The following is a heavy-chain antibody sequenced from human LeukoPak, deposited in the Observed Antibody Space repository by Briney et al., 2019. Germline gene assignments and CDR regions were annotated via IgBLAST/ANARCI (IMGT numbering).Heavy chain of an antibody. V-gene: IGHV4-34*01. CDR3: ARGRPQRLIQWELLRGFDY. J-gene: IGHJ4*02. Sequence: SETLSLTCAVYGGSFSGYYWSWIRQPPGKGLEWIGEINHSGSTNYNPSLKSRVTISVDPSKNQFSLKLSSVTAADTAVYYCARGRPQRLIQWELLRGFDYWGQGTLVTVSS. CDR1: GGSFSGYY. D-gene: IGHD1-26*01. CDR2: INHSGST.